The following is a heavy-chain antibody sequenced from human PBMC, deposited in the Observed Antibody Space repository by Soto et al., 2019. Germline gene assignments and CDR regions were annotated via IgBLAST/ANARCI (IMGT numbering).Heavy chain of an antibody. CDR2: ISGSGGST. Sequence: GGSLRLSCAASGFTFSSYAMSWVRQAPGKGLEWVSAISGSGGSTYYADSVKGRFTISRDNSKNTLYLQMNSLRAEDTAVYYCAKDQEDYYGSGSYTYYYYGMDVWGQGTTVTVSS. CDR3: AKDQEDYYGSGSYTYYYYGMDV. V-gene: IGHV3-23*01. CDR1: GFTFSSYA. D-gene: IGHD3-10*01. J-gene: IGHJ6*02.